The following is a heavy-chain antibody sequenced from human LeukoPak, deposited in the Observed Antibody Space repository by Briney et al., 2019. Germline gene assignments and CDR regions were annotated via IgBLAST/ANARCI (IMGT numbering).Heavy chain of an antibody. D-gene: IGHD3-9*01. J-gene: IGHJ4*02. V-gene: IGHV1-2*02. CDR1: GYTFTDYY. CDR3: ARVLTGYYFDY. Sequence: ASVKVSCKASGYTFTDYYVHWVRQAPGQGLEWMGWINPNSGGTNYAQKFQGRVTMTRDTSISTAYMELSRLRSDDTAVYYCARVLTGYYFDYWGQGTLVTVSS. CDR2: INPNSGGT.